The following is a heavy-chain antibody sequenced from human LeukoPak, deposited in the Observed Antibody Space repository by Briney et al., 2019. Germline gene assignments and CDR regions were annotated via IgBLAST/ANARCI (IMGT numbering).Heavy chain of an antibody. CDR1: GFTFSSYE. CDR2: ISSSGSTI. CDR3: ARDRYSSSWYRDHYMDV. D-gene: IGHD6-13*01. V-gene: IGHV3-48*03. Sequence: PGGSLRLSCAASGFTFSSYEMNWVRQAPGKGLEWVSYISSSGSTIYYADSVKGRFTISRDNAKNSLYLQMNSLRAEDTAVYYCARDRYSSSWYRDHYMDVWGKGTTVTISS. J-gene: IGHJ6*03.